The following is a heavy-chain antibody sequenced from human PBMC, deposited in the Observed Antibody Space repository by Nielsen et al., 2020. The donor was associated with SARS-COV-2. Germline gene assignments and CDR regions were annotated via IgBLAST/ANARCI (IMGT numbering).Heavy chain of an antibody. Sequence: SQTLSLTCAISGDSVSSSSAAWNWIRQSPSRGLEWLGRTYYRSKWYNDYAVSVKSRITINPDTSKNQFSLHLNSVTPEDTAVYYCARARGAHGDYYYYYYTDVWGKGTTATVSS. V-gene: IGHV6-1*01. J-gene: IGHJ6*03. CDR1: GDSVSSSSAA. CDR3: ARARGAHGDYYYYYYTDV. CDR2: TYYRSKWYN. D-gene: IGHD4-17*01.